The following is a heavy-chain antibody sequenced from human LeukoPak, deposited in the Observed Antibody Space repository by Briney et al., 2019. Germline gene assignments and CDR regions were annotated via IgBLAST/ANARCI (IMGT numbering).Heavy chain of an antibody. V-gene: IGHV3-23*01. D-gene: IGHD6-6*01. Sequence: GGSLRLSCAASGFTFNSYFMMWVRQAPGKGLEWVSAVSGSGGSTYYADSVKGRFTIFRDISKNILYLQMNSLRAEDTAIYYCVRGGAARPDYWGQGALVTVSS. J-gene: IGHJ4*02. CDR1: GFTFNSYF. CDR2: VSGSGGST. CDR3: VRGGAARPDY.